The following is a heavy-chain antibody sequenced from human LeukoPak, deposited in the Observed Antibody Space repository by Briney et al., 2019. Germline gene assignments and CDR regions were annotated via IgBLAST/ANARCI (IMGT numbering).Heavy chain of an antibody. CDR3: ARSGSLGTFDI. CDR2: IYPDDSDT. J-gene: IGHJ3*02. D-gene: IGHD1-26*01. V-gene: IGHV5-51*01. CDR1: GYSFTNYW. Sequence: GESLKISCKGSGYSFTNYWIGWVRQMPGKGLEWMGIIYPDDSDTRYSPSFQGQVTISADKSISTAYLQWSSLRASETAMYYCARSGSLGTFDIWGQGTLVTVSS.